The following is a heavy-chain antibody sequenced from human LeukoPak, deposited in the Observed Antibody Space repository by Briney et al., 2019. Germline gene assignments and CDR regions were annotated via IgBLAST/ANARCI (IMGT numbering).Heavy chain of an antibody. D-gene: IGHD1-7*01. V-gene: IGHV3-23*01. Sequence: PGGSLRLSCAASGFTFSTYDMSWVRQAPGKGLEWVSAIRGSGDDTYYADSVKGRFTISRDNSRSTLYLQMNSLRAEDTAVYYCAKAHDDWNYVYFRHWGQGTLVTVSS. CDR1: GFTFSTYD. CDR2: IRGSGDDT. J-gene: IGHJ1*01. CDR3: AKAHDDWNYVYFRH.